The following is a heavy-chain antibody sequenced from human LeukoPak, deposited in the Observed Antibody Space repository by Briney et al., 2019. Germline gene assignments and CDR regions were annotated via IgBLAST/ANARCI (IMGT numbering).Heavy chain of an antibody. V-gene: IGHV3-15*01. Sequence: GGSLRLSCAASGFTFSSYAMSWSRQAPGRGLEWVGRILSKGDGGTVDYTAPVKGRFTISRDDPKNTLYLQMDSLQIEDTAVYYCTTNHFVWGRGALVTVSS. CDR2: ILSKGDGGTV. CDR1: GFTFSSYA. CDR3: TTNHFV. J-gene: IGHJ4*02.